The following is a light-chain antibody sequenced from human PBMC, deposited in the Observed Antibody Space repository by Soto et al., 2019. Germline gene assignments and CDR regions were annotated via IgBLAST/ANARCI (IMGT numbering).Light chain of an antibody. Sequence: QSALTQPASVSGSPGQSITISCTGTSSDVGGYKYVSWYQQHPGKAPKLMIYEVSNRPSGVSYRFSGSKSGNTASLTISGLQAEDEADYFCSSYTTSSTPVLFGGGTQLTVL. CDR2: EVS. CDR1: SSDVGGYKY. CDR3: SSYTTSSTPVL. V-gene: IGLV2-14*01. J-gene: IGLJ2*01.